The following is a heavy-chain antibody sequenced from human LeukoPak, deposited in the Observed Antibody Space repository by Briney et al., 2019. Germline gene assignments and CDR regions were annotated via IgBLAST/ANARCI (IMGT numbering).Heavy chain of an antibody. D-gene: IGHD2-21*01. V-gene: IGHV4-34*01. CDR1: GGSFSGYY. CDR2: INHSGST. CDR3: AKDAYSRGDY. J-gene: IGHJ4*02. Sequence: PSETLSLTCAVYGGSFSGYYWSWIRQPPGKGLEWIGEINHSGSTNYNPSLKSRVTISVDTSKNQFSLKLSSVTAADTALYYCAKDAYSRGDYWGQGTLVTVSS.